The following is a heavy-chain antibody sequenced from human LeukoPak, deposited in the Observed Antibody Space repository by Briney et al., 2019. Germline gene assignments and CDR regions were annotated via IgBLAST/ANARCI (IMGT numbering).Heavy chain of an antibody. D-gene: IGHD3-10*01. CDR2: MNTDGSDT. V-gene: IGHV3-74*01. CDR3: AKEDSEGTIDC. CDR1: GFTLRRHS. J-gene: IGHJ4*02. Sequence: QPGGALRLSCAASGFTLRRHSMHWVRQAPGKGLVWVSRMNTDGSDTTYADSVKGRFSVSRDNAKNTVFLQMNSLRAEDSAVYYCAKEDSEGTIDCWGQGTLVTVSS.